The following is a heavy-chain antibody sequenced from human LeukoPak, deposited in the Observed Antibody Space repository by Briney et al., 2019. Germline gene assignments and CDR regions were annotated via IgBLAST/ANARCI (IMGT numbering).Heavy chain of an antibody. CDR1: GGSISSGGYY. Sequence: PSQTLSLTCTVSGGSISSGGYYWSWIRQHPGKGLEWIGYIYYSGSTNYNPSLKSRVTISVDTSKNQFSLKLSSVTAADTAVYYCARIGVDTATDYWGQGTLVTVSS. CDR3: ARIGVDTATDY. J-gene: IGHJ4*02. CDR2: IYYSGST. D-gene: IGHD5-18*01. V-gene: IGHV4-31*03.